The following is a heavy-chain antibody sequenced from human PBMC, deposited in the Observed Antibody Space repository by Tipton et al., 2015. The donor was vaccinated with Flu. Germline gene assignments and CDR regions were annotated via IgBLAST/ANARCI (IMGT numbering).Heavy chain of an antibody. D-gene: IGHD4-23*01. CDR3: ARRPGG. V-gene: IGHV3-33*01. J-gene: IGHJ4*02. CDR1: GFTFSSNG. Sequence: SLRLSCVASGFTFSSNGMHWVRQAPGKGLEWLAFIWFDGSNKYYVDSVRGRFTISRDNSKNTLYLQMNSLRAEDTGVYYCARRPGGWGQGTLVTVSS. CDR2: IWFDGSNK.